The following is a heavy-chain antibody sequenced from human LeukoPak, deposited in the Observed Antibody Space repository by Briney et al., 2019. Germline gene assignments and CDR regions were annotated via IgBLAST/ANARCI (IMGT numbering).Heavy chain of an antibody. CDR2: IKGDESSI. Sequence: GGSLRLSCAASAFTFSSYWMHWVRQAPGKGLEWVSRIKGDESSINYADSVKGRFTISRDNSKNTLYLQMNSLRAENTAVYYCAKDLEQQLVRALNWFDPWGQGTLVTVSS. V-gene: IGHV3-74*01. CDR1: AFTFSSYW. D-gene: IGHD6-13*01. J-gene: IGHJ5*02. CDR3: AKDLEQQLVRALNWFDP.